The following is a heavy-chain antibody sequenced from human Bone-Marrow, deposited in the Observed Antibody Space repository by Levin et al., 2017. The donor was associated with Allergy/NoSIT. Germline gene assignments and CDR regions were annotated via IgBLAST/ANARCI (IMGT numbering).Heavy chain of an antibody. CDR2: IYNSGST. J-gene: IGHJ4*02. CDR1: GVSISGSSYY. V-gene: IGHV4-39*01. D-gene: IGHD3-3*01. Sequence: SETLSLTCTVSGVSISGSSYYWGWIRQPPGTGLEWIASIYNSGSTNYNPSLRSRVTMSVDTSMNQFSLKLNSVTAADTAVYYCARLATDYNFWSGYYNHGYYFDYWGQGTLVTVSS. CDR3: ARLATDYNFWSGYYNHGYYFDY.